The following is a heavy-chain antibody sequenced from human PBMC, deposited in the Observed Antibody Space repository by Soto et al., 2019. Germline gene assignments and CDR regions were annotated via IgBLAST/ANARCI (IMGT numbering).Heavy chain of an antibody. D-gene: IGHD1-26*01. V-gene: IGHV3-9*01. CDR2: ISWNSGSI. CDR3: AKDLEWELPRGGFDY. CDR1: GFTFDDYA. J-gene: IGHJ4*02. Sequence: GGSLRLSCAASGFTFDDYAMHWVRQAPGKGLEWVSGISWNSGSIGYADSVKGRFTISRDNAKNSLYLQMNSLRAEDTALYYCAKDLEWELPRGGFDYWGQGTLVTVSS.